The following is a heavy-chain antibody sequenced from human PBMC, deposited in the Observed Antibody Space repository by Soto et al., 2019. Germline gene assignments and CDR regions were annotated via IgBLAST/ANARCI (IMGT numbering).Heavy chain of an antibody. Sequence: ASVKVSCKASGFTFSNYGITWVRQAPGEGLEWMGWISAYKGNTNYAQKFQGRVTMTTDTSTSTTYMELRSLRSDDMAVYYCASRSGQLPYYVDLWGQGTQVTVSA. J-gene: IGHJ4*02. CDR3: ASRSGQLPYYVDL. CDR2: ISAYKGNT. V-gene: IGHV1-18*03. CDR1: GFTFSNYG. D-gene: IGHD6-6*01.